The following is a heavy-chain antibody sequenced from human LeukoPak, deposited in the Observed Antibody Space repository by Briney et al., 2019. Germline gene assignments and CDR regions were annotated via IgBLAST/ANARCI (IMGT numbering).Heavy chain of an antibody. CDR3: ARHLAEPMVTSYFDY. Sequence: GESLKISCKGSGYSFTSYWIGWVRQMPRKGLEWMGIIYPGDSDTRYSPSFQGQVTISADKSISTAYLQWSSLKASDTAMYYCARHLAEPMVTSYFDYWGQGTLVTVSS. V-gene: IGHV5-51*01. CDR2: IYPGDSDT. CDR1: GYSFTSYW. J-gene: IGHJ4*02. D-gene: IGHD5-18*01.